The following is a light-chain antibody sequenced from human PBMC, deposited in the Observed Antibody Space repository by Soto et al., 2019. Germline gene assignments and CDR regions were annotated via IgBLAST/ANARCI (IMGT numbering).Light chain of an antibody. CDR2: SAS. Sequence: EVVLTQSPGTLSLSPGERVTLSCRASQSVASSYLAWYQQKPGRAPRLLFYSASSRATGIPDRFSGSGSGTDFTLAISRLEPEDFATYYCQQYNTYWTFGQGTRVDIK. J-gene: IGKJ1*01. CDR3: QQYNTYWT. V-gene: IGKV3-20*01. CDR1: QSVASSY.